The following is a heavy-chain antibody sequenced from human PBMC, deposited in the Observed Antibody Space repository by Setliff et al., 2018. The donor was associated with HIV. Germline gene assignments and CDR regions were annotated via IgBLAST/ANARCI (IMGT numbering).Heavy chain of an antibody. Sequence: ASVKVSCKVSGFTLREVSMHWVRQAPGKGLEWMGYFDPEDGETVYAQKFQGRVTMTEDTSTNTAYMELSGLRSGDTAVYYCAIDMVGGWLRPMPDFWGQGATVTVS. V-gene: IGHV1-24*01. D-gene: IGHD2-2*01. CDR1: GFTLREVS. CDR2: FDPEDGET. CDR3: AIDMVGGWLRPMPDF. J-gene: IGHJ4*02.